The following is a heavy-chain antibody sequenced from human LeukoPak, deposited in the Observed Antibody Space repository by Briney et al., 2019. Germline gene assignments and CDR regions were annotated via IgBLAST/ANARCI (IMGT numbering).Heavy chain of an antibody. CDR2: MNPNSGNT. Sequence: ASVKVSCKASGYTFTSYDINWVRQATGQGLEWMGWMNPNSGNTGYAQKFQGRVTMTRNTSISTAYMELSSLRSEDTAVYYCATAYYYDSSGYSTRQIFDYWGQGTLVTVSS. CDR1: GYTFTSYD. V-gene: IGHV1-8*01. CDR3: ATAYYYDSSGYSTRQIFDY. J-gene: IGHJ4*02. D-gene: IGHD3-22*01.